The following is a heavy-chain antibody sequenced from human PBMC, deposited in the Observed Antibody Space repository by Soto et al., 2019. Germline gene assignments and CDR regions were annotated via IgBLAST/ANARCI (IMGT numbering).Heavy chain of an antibody. Sequence: SETLSLTCTVSGGSISGYYWTWIRQPPGKGLEWIGYIFYSGVTNYNPSPKSRVTLSVDTSKNQFSLKLRSVTAADTAVYYCARVGSSGWSPDYWGRGTLVTVSS. CDR2: IFYSGVT. D-gene: IGHD6-19*01. CDR1: GGSISGYY. CDR3: ARVGSSGWSPDY. J-gene: IGHJ4*02. V-gene: IGHV4-59*01.